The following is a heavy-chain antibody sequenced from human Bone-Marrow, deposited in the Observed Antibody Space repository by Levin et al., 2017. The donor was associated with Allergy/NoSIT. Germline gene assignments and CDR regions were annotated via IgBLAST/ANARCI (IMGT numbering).Heavy chain of an antibody. CDR3: AKYVLKVPTAGFDY. D-gene: IGHD6-13*01. CDR1: GFTFNSYA. CDR2: ITSTGDRT. Sequence: SCAASGFTFNSYAMTWVRQAPGKGLEWVSAITSTGDRTHYADSVKGRFTISRDNSKNTLYMQMNSLRADDTAVYYCAKYVLKVPTAGFDYWGQGTLVTVSS. V-gene: IGHV3-23*01. J-gene: IGHJ4*02.